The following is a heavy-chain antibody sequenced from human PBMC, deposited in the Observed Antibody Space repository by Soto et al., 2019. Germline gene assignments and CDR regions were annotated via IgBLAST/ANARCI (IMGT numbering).Heavy chain of an antibody. J-gene: IGHJ5*02. CDR2: ISYSGST. CDR3: ARYHDNTFDP. Sequence: SETLALTCTVSGGSMNAYYWSWIRQPPGKRLEYIGYISYSGSTNYNPSLKSRVTMSVDTSNNQFSLRLSSVTAADTAMYYCARYHDNTFDPWGQGILVNVSS. CDR1: GGSMNAYY. V-gene: IGHV4-59*01.